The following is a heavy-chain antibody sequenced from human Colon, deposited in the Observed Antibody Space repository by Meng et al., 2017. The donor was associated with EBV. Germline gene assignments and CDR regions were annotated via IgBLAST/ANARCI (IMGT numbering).Heavy chain of an antibody. CDR2: IDDSGNI. CDR1: GVPFSGFY. D-gene: IGHD3-22*01. V-gene: IGHV4-34*01. Sequence: QGQLQQRGAGLLQPSETLSLTCTVYGVPFSGFYWTWIRQSPGKGLEWIGEIDDSGNIIYNPSLKSRVTISGDTSKNQFSLNVSSVTAADTAVYYCARSRWLLLQLWGQGTLVTVSS. J-gene: IGHJ4*02. CDR3: ARSRWLLLQL.